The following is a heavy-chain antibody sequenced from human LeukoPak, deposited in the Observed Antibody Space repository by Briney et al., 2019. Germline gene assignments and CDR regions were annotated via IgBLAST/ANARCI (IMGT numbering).Heavy chain of an antibody. CDR1: GGSISSHY. V-gene: IGHV4-59*11. CDR3: AREVKVKRGYSYAGYYYYMDV. J-gene: IGHJ6*03. Sequence: PSETLSLTCTVSGGSISSHYWSWIRQPPGKGLEWIGYIYYSGSTNYNPSLKSRVTISVDTSKNQLSLKLSSVTAADTAVYYCAREVKVKRGYSYAGYYYYMDVWGKGTTVTVSS. D-gene: IGHD5-18*01. CDR2: IYYSGST.